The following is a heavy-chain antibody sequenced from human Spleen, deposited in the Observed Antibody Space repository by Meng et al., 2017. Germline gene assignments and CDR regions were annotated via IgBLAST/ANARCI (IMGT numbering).Heavy chain of an antibody. CDR1: GFTFSDYY. CDR3: AKAFTDYGLTDFDY. V-gene: IGHV3-11*01. D-gene: IGHD4-17*01. J-gene: IGHJ4*01. CDR2: ISGSGSSV. Sequence: GESLKISCAASGFTFSDYYMSWIRQAPGKGLEWVSYISGSGSSVYYADSVKGRFTISRDNSKNTLYLQMNSLRAEDTAVYYCAKAFTDYGLTDFDYWGHGNLVNGAS.